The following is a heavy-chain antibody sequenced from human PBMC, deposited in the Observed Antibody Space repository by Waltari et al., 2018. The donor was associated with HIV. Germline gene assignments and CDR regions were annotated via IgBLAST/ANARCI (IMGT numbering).Heavy chain of an antibody. Sequence: QVQLVESGGGLVKPGGSLRLSCAASGFTFSDYYMSWIRQAPGKGLEWVSYISSSGSTISYADSVKGRFTISRDNAKNSLYLQMSSLRAEDTAMYYCATGGGQFRFGVAKRTYGMDVWGQGTTVTVSS. CDR1: GFTFSDYY. V-gene: IGHV3-11*01. CDR2: ISSSGSTI. CDR3: ATGGGQFRFGVAKRTYGMDV. D-gene: IGHD3-10*01. J-gene: IGHJ6*02.